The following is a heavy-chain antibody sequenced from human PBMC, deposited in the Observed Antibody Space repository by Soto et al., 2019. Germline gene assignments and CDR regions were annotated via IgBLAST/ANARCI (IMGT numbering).Heavy chain of an antibody. J-gene: IGHJ1*01. CDR2: LSASGSGS. CDR1: RFSLNTYG. D-gene: IGHD3-22*01. V-gene: IGHV3-23*01. CDR3: ARDRVESGYPEYFQH. Sequence: PGGSLRLSCTTSRFSLNTYGMTWVRRAPGKGLEWVSTLSASGSGSYYAESVKGRFTVSRDNSKNTMYLQMNSLRDEDTAVYYCARDRVESGYPEYFQHWGQGTLVTVSS.